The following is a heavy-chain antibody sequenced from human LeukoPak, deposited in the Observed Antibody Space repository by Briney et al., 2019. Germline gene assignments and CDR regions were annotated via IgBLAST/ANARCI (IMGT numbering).Heavy chain of an antibody. V-gene: IGHV3-48*03. CDR1: GFTFRSYE. CDR2: ISSSSSTI. D-gene: IGHD3-10*01. Sequence: PGGSLRLSCAASGFTFRSYEMNWVRQAPGKGLEWVSYISSSSSTIYYADSVKGRFTISRDNAKNSVYLQMNSLRDEDTAVYYCARDYGSHGEYFDYWGQGTPVTVSS. CDR3: ARDYGSHGEYFDY. J-gene: IGHJ4*02.